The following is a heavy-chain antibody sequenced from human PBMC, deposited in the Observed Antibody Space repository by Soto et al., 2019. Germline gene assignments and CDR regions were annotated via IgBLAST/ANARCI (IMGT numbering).Heavy chain of an antibody. V-gene: IGHV1-69*13. D-gene: IGHD3-10*01. CDR2: IIPIFGTA. CDR1: GGTFSGYA. Sequence: AASVKVSCKASGGTFSGYAISWVRQAPGQGLEWMGGIIPIFGTANYAQKFQGRVTTTADESTSTAYMELSSLRSEDTAVYYCARTYYYGSGSYYRFDYWGQGTLVTVSS. CDR3: ARTYYYGSGSYYRFDY. J-gene: IGHJ4*02.